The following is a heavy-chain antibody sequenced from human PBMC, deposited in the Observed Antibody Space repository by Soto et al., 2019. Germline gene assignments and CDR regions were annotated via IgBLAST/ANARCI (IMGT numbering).Heavy chain of an antibody. CDR3: ARGSIGGVWLDS. Sequence: QVQLVQSGGDVKPPGASVRVSCKSSGYIFDSYNIGWVRQAPGQGLEWMGHISGYNGRTKNAQKFQGRVTMTIDKSTTRSYRDMKSLGSNDTAVEYCARGSIGGVWLDSWGQGKLVSVSS. D-gene: IGHD3-16*01. J-gene: IGHJ5*01. V-gene: IGHV1-18*04. CDR1: GYIFDSYN. CDR2: ISGYNGRT.